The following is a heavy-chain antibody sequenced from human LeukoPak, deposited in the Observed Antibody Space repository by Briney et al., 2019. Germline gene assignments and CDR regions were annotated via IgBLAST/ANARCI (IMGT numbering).Heavy chain of an antibody. CDR1: GFTFSSYS. Sequence: GGSLRLSCAASGFTFSSYSMNWVRQAPGKGLEWVSSISSSSSYIYYADSVKGRFTISRDNAKNSLYLQMNSLRAEDTAVYYCQGGPSLRGSGLYYWGQGTLVTVSS. J-gene: IGHJ4*02. CDR2: ISSSSSYI. CDR3: QGGPSLRGSGLYY. D-gene: IGHD6-19*01. V-gene: IGHV3-21*01.